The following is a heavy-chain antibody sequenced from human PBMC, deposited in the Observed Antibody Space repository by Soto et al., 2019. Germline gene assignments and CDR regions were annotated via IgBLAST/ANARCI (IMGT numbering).Heavy chain of an antibody. CDR2: MYYSGST. V-gene: IGHV4-39*01. J-gene: IGHJ5*02. CDR1: GGSISSASFY. Sequence: QLQLQESGPGLVEPSETLSLTCTVSGGSISSASFYCGWIRQTPGKGLEWIGNMYYSGSTYYNPSLKCRVTISADTSKNQFSLRLSSVTAADTAVYYCATSQVPTLNWFDPLGPGNPGHRLL. CDR3: ATSQVPTLNWFDP.